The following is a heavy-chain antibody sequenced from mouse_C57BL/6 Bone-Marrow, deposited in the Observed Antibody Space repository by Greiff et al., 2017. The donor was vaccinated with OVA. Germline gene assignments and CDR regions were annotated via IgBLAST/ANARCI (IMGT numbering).Heavy chain of an antibody. Sequence: QVQLQQSGPELVKPGASVKISCKASGYAFSSSWMSWVKQRPGKGLEWIGRIYPGDGDTNYNGKFKGKATLTADKSSSTAYMQLSSLTSEDSAVYFCARPNYYGSSERYFDVWGTGTTVTVSS. CDR2: IYPGDGDT. CDR1: GYAFSSSW. V-gene: IGHV1-82*01. D-gene: IGHD1-1*01. J-gene: IGHJ1*03. CDR3: ARPNYYGSSERYFDV.